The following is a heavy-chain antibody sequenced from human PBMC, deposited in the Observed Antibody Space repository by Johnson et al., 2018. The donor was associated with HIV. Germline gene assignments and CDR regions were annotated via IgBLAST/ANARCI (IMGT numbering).Heavy chain of an antibody. V-gene: IGHV3-11*04. J-gene: IGHJ3*02. CDR3: AKDWGWELDGGAFDI. D-gene: IGHD1-26*01. CDR1: GFTFSDYY. Sequence: QVQLVESGGGLVKPGGSLRLSCAASGFTFSDYYMSWIRQAPGKGLEWVSYISSSDSTIYYADSVTGRFTISRDNSKNTLYLQMNSLRAEDTAVYYCAKDWGWELDGGAFDIWGQGTMVTVSS. CDR2: ISSSDSTI.